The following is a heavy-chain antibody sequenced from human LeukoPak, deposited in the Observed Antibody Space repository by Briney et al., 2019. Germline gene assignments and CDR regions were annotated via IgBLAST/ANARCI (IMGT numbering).Heavy chain of an antibody. CDR3: ARVGPFGSDYFLDY. CDR1: GFTFSTYW. V-gene: IGHV3-7*05. D-gene: IGHD4-17*01. Sequence: GGSLRLSCAASGFTFSTYWMSWARQAPGKGLDWVANIKQDGSAKYHVDSVKGRFTISRDNAKNSLYLQMISLRVEDTAVYYCARVGPFGSDYFLDYWGKGALLTVSS. J-gene: IGHJ4*02. CDR2: IKQDGSAK.